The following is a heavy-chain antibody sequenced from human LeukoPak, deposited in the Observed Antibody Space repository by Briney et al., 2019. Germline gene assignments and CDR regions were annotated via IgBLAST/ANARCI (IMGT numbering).Heavy chain of an antibody. Sequence: GGSLRLSCAASGFTFSTYAMHWVRQAPGKGLEYVPAISTNGDSTYYADSVKGRFTNSRDNSKNTLFLQMGSLRADDMAVYYCARWGSTSCYDYWGQGTLVTVSS. J-gene: IGHJ4*02. CDR1: GFTFSTYA. CDR2: ISTNGDST. D-gene: IGHD2-2*01. V-gene: IGHV3-64*02. CDR3: ARWGSTSCYDY.